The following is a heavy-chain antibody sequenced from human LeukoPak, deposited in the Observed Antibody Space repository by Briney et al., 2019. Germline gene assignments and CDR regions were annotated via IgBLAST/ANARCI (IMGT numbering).Heavy chain of an antibody. D-gene: IGHD4-17*01. J-gene: IGHJ4*02. V-gene: IGHV4-30-4*01. CDR1: GGSISSGDYY. Sequence: SETLSLTCTVSGGSISSGDYYRSWIRQPPGKGLEWIGYIYYSGSTYYNPSLKSRVTISVDTSKNQFSLKLSSVTAADTAVYYCARVRDGDYSYYFDYWGQGTLVTVSS. CDR2: IYYSGST. CDR3: ARVRDGDYSYYFDY.